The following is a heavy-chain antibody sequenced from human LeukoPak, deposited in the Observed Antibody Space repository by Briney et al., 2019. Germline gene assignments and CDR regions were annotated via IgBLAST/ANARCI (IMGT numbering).Heavy chain of an antibody. V-gene: IGHV4-31*03. D-gene: IGHD4-17*01. CDR3: ARVDGDYGPFDY. J-gene: IGHJ4*02. CDR1: GGSIRSGGYY. Sequence: PTENLSLTCTVSGGSIRSGGYYWSWIRQHPVKGLEWIGYIYYSGSTYYNPSLKSRVTISVDTSKNQFSLKLSSVTAADTAVYYCARVDGDYGPFDYWGQGTLVTVSS. CDR2: IYYSGST.